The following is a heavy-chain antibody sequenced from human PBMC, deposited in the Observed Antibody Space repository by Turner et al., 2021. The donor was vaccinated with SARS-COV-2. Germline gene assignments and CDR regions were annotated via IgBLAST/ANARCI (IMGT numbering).Heavy chain of an antibody. V-gene: IGHV3-30-3*01. CDR3: ARDGGGMLRT. Sequence: VQLVEYGGGLIQPGGSMRLSGAASGFTVSSNYMSWVRQAPGKGLEWVALISYDGSNKYYADSVKGRFTISRDNSKSTLYLQMNSLRAEDTAVYYCARDGGGMLRTWGQGTLVTVSS. CDR1: GFTVSSNY. J-gene: IGHJ4*02. CDR2: ISYDGSNK. D-gene: IGHD3-16*01.